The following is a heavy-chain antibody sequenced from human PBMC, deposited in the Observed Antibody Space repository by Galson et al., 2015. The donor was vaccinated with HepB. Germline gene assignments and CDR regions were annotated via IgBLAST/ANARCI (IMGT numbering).Heavy chain of an antibody. CDR3: ARDDSSSADVRDI. CDR1: GLTFSSYG. CDR2: IWYDGSNK. V-gene: IGHV3-33*01. D-gene: IGHD6-6*01. Sequence: LRLSCAASGLTFSSYGMHWVRQAPGKGLEWVALIWYDGSNKYYADSVKGRFSISRDNSKNTLHLEMNILRAEDTAVYYCARDDSSSADVRDIGGQGTMVTVSS. J-gene: IGHJ3*02.